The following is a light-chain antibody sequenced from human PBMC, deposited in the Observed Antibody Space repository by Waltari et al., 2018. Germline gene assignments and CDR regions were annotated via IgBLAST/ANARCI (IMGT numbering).Light chain of an antibody. CDR2: WAS. V-gene: IGKV4-1*01. CDR3: QQYYNTPFT. J-gene: IGKJ3*01. CDR1: QSVLYSSNNKNY. Sequence: DIVLTQSPDSLAVFLGERATINCQSSQSVLYSSNNKNYLTWYQKKPGQPPKLLIYWASTRESGVPDRFSGSGSGTDFTLTISSLQAEDVAVYYCQQYYNTPFTFGPGTKVDVK.